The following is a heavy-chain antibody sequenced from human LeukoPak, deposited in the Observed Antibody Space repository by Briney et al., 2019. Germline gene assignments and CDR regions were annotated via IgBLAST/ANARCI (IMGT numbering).Heavy chain of an antibody. V-gene: IGHV3-64D*06. CDR3: VRDLWGFDY. J-gene: IGHJ4*02. D-gene: IGHD1-26*01. CDR2: IGGDDVTA. Sequence: GGSLRLSCSASGFSFRTLAMHWARQAPGRGLEYLAVIGGDDVTAYFADSVKGRFTVSRDISTNTLYLQMTSLRPEDTAVYYCVRDLWGFDYWGQGTLVTVSS. CDR1: GFSFRTLA.